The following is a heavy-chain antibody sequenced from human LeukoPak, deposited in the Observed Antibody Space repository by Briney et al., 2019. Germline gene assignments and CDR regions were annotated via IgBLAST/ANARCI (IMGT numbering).Heavy chain of an antibody. D-gene: IGHD6-13*01. Sequence: GGSLRLSCAASGFTFSSYALHWVRQAPGKGLEEVAVISYDGSNKYYADSVKGRFTISRDNSKNTLNLQMNSVRAEDTAVYYCARVRIGIAAAEDYWGQGTLVTVSS. J-gene: IGHJ4*02. CDR2: ISYDGSNK. V-gene: IGHV3-30-3*01. CDR3: ARVRIGIAAAEDY. CDR1: GFTFSSYA.